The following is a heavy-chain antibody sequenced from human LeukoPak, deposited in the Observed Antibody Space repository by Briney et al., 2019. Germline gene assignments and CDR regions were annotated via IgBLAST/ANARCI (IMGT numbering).Heavy chain of an antibody. CDR2: ISYDGSNK. J-gene: IGHJ6*02. D-gene: IGHD1-26*01. CDR3: AKDLERELLRYYYYYGMDV. V-gene: IGHV3-30*18. Sequence: PGRSLRLSCAASGFTFSSYGMHWVRQAPGKGLEWVAVISYDGSNKYYADSVKGRFTISRDNSKNTLYLQMNSLRAEDTAVYYCAKDLERELLRYYYYYGMDVWGQGTTVTVSS. CDR1: GFTFSSYG.